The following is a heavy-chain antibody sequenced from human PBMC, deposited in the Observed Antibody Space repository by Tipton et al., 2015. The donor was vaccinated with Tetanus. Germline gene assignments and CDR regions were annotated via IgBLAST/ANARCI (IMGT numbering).Heavy chain of an antibody. D-gene: IGHD2-8*01. J-gene: IGHJ5*02. CDR3: ARRLIQNWFDP. V-gene: IGHV4-31*03. CDR1: GGSIRSGGYY. CDR2: IYYTGNT. Sequence: TLSLTCTVSGGSIRSGGYYWTWIRQHPERGLEWIGYIYYTGNTYYNPSLKSRATISVDTSKNQFSLKLTSLTAADTAVYFCARRLIQNWFDPWGQGTLVTVSS.